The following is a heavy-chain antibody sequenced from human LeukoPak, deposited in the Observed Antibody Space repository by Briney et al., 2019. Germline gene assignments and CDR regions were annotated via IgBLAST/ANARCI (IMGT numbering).Heavy chain of an antibody. J-gene: IGHJ2*01. V-gene: IGHV3-74*01. CDR3: AKDRTVGASYWYFDL. Sequence: GGSLRLSCAASGLTFSNYWMNWVRQAPGKGLMWVSGIKGDGIDTIGADFVKGRFTTSRDNAKNTLFLHMNTLRAEDTAIYYCAKDRTVGASYWYFDLWGRGTLVTVSS. D-gene: IGHD1-26*01. CDR2: IKGDGIDT. CDR1: GLTFSNYW.